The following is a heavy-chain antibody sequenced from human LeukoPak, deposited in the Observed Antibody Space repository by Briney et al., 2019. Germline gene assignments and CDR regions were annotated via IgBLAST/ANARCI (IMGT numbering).Heavy chain of an antibody. V-gene: IGHV1-8*01. CDR2: MNPNSGNT. CDR3: ARDRSGLLDW. Sequence: AASVKVSCKASRYTFTSYDINWVRQATGQGLEWMGWMNPNSGNTDYAQKFQGRVTKTRNTSLSTAYMELSSLRSEDTAVYYCARDRSGLLDWWGQGTLVTVSS. D-gene: IGHD6-19*01. CDR1: RYTFTSYD. J-gene: IGHJ4*02.